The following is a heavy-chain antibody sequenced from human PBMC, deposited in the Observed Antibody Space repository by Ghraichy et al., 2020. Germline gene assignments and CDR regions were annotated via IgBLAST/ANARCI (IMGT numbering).Heavy chain of an antibody. J-gene: IGHJ4*02. Sequence: GGSLRLSCTASGIIFSNYWMSWVRQAPGKGLEWVANMNQDGSEKYYVNSVKGRFTISRDNAKNSLYLQMNSLRAEDTAVYYCARDRHIVVDGRRGDYWGQGTLVTVSS. CDR2: MNQDGSEK. CDR3: ARDRHIVVDGRRGDY. D-gene: IGHD5-12*01. CDR1: GIIFSNYW. V-gene: IGHV3-7*01.